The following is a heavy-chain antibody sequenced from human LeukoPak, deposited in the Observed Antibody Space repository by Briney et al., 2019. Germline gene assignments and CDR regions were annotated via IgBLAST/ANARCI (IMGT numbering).Heavy chain of an antibody. V-gene: IGHV3-23*01. D-gene: IGHD3-10*01. J-gene: IGHJ4*02. CDR2: ISGVGDAT. CDR3: ARDSLMLRGPLVIYYFDF. CDR1: DFSFITYA. Sequence: GGSLRLSCAASDFSFITYAMSWVRQAPGKGLEWVSTISGVGDATYYADSVKGRFTISRDNSKNTLDLQMNSLRAEDTAVYYCARDSLMLRGPLVIYYFDFWGQGTLVTVSS.